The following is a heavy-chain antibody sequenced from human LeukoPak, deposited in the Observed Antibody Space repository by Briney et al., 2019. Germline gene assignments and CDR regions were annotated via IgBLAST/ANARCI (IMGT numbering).Heavy chain of an antibody. V-gene: IGHV3-23*01. CDR2: ISGSGDNT. CDR3: AKGYTSNDY. Sequence: GGTLRLSCAASGFTFSIYGMTWVRQAPGKGLEWVSGISGSGDNTYYADSVKGRFTISRDNSKNTLYLQMNSLRAEDTAVYYCAKGYTSNDYWGQGTLVTVPS. D-gene: IGHD1-1*01. CDR1: GFTFSIYG. J-gene: IGHJ4*02.